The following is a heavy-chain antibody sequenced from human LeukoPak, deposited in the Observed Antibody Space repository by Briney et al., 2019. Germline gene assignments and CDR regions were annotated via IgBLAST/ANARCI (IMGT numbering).Heavy chain of an antibody. CDR1: GITVRNNF. CDR2: IYSGGET. D-gene: IGHD6-13*01. V-gene: IGHV3-66*01. CDR3: TRGPPAVATYTYA. J-gene: IGHJ5*02. Sequence: GGSLRLSCAASGITVRNNFMIWVRQAPGKGLEWVSLIYSGGETYYAGSVKGRFSISRDNSKNTVYLQMNSLRAEDTAVYYCTRGPPAVATYTYAWGQGTLVTVSS.